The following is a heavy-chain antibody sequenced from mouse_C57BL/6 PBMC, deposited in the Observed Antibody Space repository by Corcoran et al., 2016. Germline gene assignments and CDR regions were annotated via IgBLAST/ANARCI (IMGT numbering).Heavy chain of an antibody. J-gene: IGHJ1*03. CDR3: ARRVTTVGSYWYFDV. CDR2: IYPGSGNT. D-gene: IGHD1-1*01. Sequence: QIQLQQSGPELVKPGASVKISCKASGYTFTDYYINWVKQRPGQGLEWIGWIYPGSGNTKYNEKFKGKATLTVETSSSTAYMQLSSRTSEDSAVYFCARRVTTVGSYWYFDVWGTGTTVTVSS. V-gene: IGHV1-84*01. CDR1: GYTFTDYY.